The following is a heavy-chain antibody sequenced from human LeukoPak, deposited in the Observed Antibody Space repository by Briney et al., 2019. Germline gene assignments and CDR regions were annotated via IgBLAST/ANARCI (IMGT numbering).Heavy chain of an antibody. Sequence: GGSLRLSCAASGFTFSSYGMHWVRQAPGKGLEWVAFIRYDGSNKYYADSVKGRFTISRDNSKNTLYLQMNSLRAEDTAVYYCAKQYYYDSSGYYGAGGYFDYWGQGTLVTVSS. CDR2: IRYDGSNK. D-gene: IGHD3-22*01. CDR3: AKQYYYDSSGYYGAGGYFDY. CDR1: GFTFSSYG. J-gene: IGHJ4*02. V-gene: IGHV3-30*02.